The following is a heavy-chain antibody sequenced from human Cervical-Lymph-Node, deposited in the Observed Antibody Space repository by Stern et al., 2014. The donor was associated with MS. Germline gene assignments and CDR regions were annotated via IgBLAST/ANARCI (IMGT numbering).Heavy chain of an antibody. CDR1: GFIFNNYG. V-gene: IGHV3-30*18. CDR3: AKDLSHCSSTNCWNRDYYYAMDV. Sequence: QVQLVQSGGGVVQPGRSLRLSCAASGFIFNNYGIHWVRQAPGKGLEWVAAISYDAYNKYYADSVKGRFTIARDNSKNTLYLQMNSLRPEDTAVYYCAKDLSHCSSTNCWNRDYYYAMDVWGQGTTVTVSS. J-gene: IGHJ6*02. CDR2: ISYDAYNK. D-gene: IGHD2-2*01.